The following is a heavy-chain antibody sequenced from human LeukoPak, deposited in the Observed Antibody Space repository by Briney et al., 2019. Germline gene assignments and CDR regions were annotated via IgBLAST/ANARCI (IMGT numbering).Heavy chain of an antibody. J-gene: IGHJ4*02. CDR3: ATKEPSTSGWSY. CDR2: IKEDGSEK. V-gene: IGHV3-7*01. CDR1: GFTFNRDW. Sequence: RAGGSLRLSCAASGFTFNRDWTAWVRQAPGKGLEWVANIKEDGSEKNYVDSVKGRFTISRDNAVDSVYLQMNDLRAEDTGVYYCATKEPSTSGWSYWGQGTLVTVSS. D-gene: IGHD6-19*01.